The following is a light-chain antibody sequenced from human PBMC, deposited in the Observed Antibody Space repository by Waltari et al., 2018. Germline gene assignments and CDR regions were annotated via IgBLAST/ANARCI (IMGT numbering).Light chain of an antibody. J-gene: IGLJ2*01. V-gene: IGLV3-19*01. Sequence: SDLTQDPSLSVAFGQTVRITCQGDSLRRYYASWYQQRPGQAPILVLYGPDNRPSGIPDRFSGSTSGNTASLTITGAQAEDEADYYCHSRETFSTRLFGGGTRLTV. CDR1: SLRRYY. CDR2: GPD. CDR3: HSRETFSTRL.